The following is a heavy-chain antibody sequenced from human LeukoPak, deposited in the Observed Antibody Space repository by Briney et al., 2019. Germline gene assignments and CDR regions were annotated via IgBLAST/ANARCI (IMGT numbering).Heavy chain of an antibody. V-gene: IGHV1-2*02. Sequence: GASVKVSCKASGYTFTGYYMHWVRQAPGQGLEWMGWINPNSGGTNYAQKFQGRVTMTRDTSISTAYMELSRLRSDDTAVYYCARVNSATHPGGFDYWGQGTLVTVSS. CDR1: GYTFTGYY. CDR2: INPNSGGT. CDR3: ARVNSATHPGGFDY. D-gene: IGHD4-23*01. J-gene: IGHJ4*02.